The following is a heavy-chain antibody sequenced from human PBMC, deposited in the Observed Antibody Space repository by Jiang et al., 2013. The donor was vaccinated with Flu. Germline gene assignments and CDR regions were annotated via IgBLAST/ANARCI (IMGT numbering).Heavy chain of an antibody. CDR3: ARVGGTTITTDDQYFAN. CDR2: ISPKSGGT. V-gene: IGHV1-2*02. CDR1: GYTFSDHY. D-gene: IGHD4-11*01. J-gene: IGHJ4*02. Sequence: SLKVSCKASGYTFSDHYIYWVRQAPGQGLEWMGWISPKSGGTRYAQKFQGRVNMTRDTSITTVYMEVSSLRSDDTAVYYCARVGGTTITTDDQYFANWGQGTRVTVSS.